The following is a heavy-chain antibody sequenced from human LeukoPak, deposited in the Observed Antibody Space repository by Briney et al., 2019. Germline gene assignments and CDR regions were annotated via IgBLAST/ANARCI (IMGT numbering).Heavy chain of an antibody. CDR3: ARVRVVPAALYYYYGMDV. CDR1: GGTFSSYA. J-gene: IGHJ6*04. D-gene: IGHD2-2*01. CDR2: IIPIFGTA. Sequence: SVNVSCKASGGTFSSYAISWVRQAPGQGLEWMGGIIPIFGTANYAQKFQGRVTITADESTSTAYMELSSLRSEDTAVYYCARVRVVPAALYYYYGMDVWGKGTTVTVSS. V-gene: IGHV1-69*01.